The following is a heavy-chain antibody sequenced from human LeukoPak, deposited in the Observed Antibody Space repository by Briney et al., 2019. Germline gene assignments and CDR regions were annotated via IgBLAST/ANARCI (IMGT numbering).Heavy chain of an antibody. CDR1: GYTFTSYD. CDR3: ARDPDYYHPFDI. Sequence: ASVKVSCKASGYTFTSYDISWVRQAPGQGLEWMGWISAYNGNTNYAQKLQGRVTMSTDTSTSTAYMELRSLRSDDTAVYYCARDPDYYHPFDIWGQGTMVTVSS. CDR2: ISAYNGNT. J-gene: IGHJ3*02. V-gene: IGHV1-18*01. D-gene: IGHD3-3*02.